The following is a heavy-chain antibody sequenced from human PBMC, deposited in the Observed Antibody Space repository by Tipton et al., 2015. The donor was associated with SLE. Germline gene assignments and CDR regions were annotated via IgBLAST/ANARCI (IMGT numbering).Heavy chain of an antibody. J-gene: IGHJ4*02. CDR3: ARGIVVGQTYYGLDV. V-gene: IGHV3-9*01. D-gene: IGHD3-3*01. CDR1: GFTFHDYA. CDR2: INWDSDII. Sequence: RSLRLSCAASGFTFHDYAMHWVRQAPGKGLEWVSSINWDSDIIGYAGSVKGRFTISRDNAKNSLFLQMNRLRDEDTAVYYCARGIVVGQTYYGLDVWGQGTLVIVSS.